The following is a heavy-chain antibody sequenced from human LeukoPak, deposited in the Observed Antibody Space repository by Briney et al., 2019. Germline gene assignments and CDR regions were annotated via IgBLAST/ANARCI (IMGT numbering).Heavy chain of an antibody. CDR1: GFTFDDYA. J-gene: IGHJ6*02. CDR3: AKDGGCSGGSCYSARDYYYGMDV. V-gene: IGHV3-9*01. D-gene: IGHD2-15*01. Sequence: GGSLRLSCAASGFTFDDYAMHWVRQAPGKGLEGVSGISWNSGSIGYADSVKGRFTISRDNAKNSLYLQMNSQRAEDTALYYCAKDGGCSGGSCYSARDYYYGMDVWGQGTTVTVSS. CDR2: ISWNSGSI.